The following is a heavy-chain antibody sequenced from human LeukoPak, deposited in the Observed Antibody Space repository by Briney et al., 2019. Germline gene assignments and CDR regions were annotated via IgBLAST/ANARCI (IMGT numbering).Heavy chain of an antibody. CDR2: VKEDGTKK. CDR1: GFTFSRHW. J-gene: IGHJ4*02. CDR3: ATPLDYYDSSGYHQGGD. V-gene: IGHV3-7*03. Sequence: GGSLRLSCAASGFTFSRHWMTWVRQAPGKGLEWVANVKEDGTKKNYVDSVKGRFTISRDNAKNSLYLQMNSLRAEDTAVYYCATPLDYYDSSGYHQGGDWGQGTLVTVSS. D-gene: IGHD3-22*01.